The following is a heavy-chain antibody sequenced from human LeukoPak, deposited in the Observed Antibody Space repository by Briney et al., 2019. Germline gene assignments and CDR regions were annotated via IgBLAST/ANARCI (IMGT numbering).Heavy chain of an antibody. CDR2: ISGSGGST. Sequence: GASLRLSCAASGFTFSSYATSWVRQAPGKGLEWVSAISGSGGSTYYADSVKGRFTISRDNSKNTLYLQMNSLRAEDTAVYYCSEAHFGFWSGYWVFDYWGQGTLVTVSS. V-gene: IGHV3-23*01. J-gene: IGHJ4*02. CDR3: SEAHFGFWSGYWVFDY. D-gene: IGHD3-3*01. CDR1: GFTFSSYA.